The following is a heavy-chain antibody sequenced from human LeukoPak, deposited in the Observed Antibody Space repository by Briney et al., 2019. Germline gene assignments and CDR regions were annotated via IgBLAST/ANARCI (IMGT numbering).Heavy chain of an antibody. V-gene: IGHV3-20*04. CDR1: GFTFDDYG. D-gene: IGHD6-19*01. Sequence: PGGSLRLSCAASGFTFDDYGMSWVRQAPGKGLEWVSGINWNGGNTGYADSVKGRFTISRDNAKNSLYLQMDSLRAEDTALYYCGRDLSGWYGPDYWGQGNLVTVSS. CDR2: INWNGGNT. CDR3: GRDLSGWYGPDY. J-gene: IGHJ4*02.